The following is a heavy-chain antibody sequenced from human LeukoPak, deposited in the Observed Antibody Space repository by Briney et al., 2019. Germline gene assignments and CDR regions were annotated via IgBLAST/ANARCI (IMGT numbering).Heavy chain of an antibody. J-gene: IGHJ4*02. CDR3: ARVSYVVGTDY. CDR2: IKKDGSEK. CDR1: GFIFSSYW. D-gene: IGHD2-21*01. V-gene: IGHV3-7*01. Sequence: GGSLRLSCAASGFIFSSYWMSWVRQAPGKGLEWVANIKKDGSEKYYVDSVKGRFTISRDNAKNSLYLQMNSLRAEDTPVYYCARVSYVVGTDYWGQGTLVTVSS.